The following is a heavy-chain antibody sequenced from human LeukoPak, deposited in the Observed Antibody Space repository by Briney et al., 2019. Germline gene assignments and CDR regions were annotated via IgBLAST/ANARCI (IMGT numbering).Heavy chain of an antibody. Sequence: ASVKVSCKASGYTFTGYYMHWVRQAPGQGLEWMGCINPNSGGTNYAQKFQGRVTMTRDTSISTAYMELSRLRSDDTAVYYCARRIEYQLLSTFDYWGQGSLVTVPS. CDR3: ARRIEYQLLSTFDY. CDR2: INPNSGGT. V-gene: IGHV1-2*02. CDR1: GYTFTGYY. J-gene: IGHJ4*02. D-gene: IGHD2-2*01.